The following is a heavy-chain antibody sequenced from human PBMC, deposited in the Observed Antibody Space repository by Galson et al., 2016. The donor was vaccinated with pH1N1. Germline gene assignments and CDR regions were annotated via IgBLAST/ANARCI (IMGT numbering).Heavy chain of an antibody. CDR1: GFTFSGSA. CDR3: TRPNSGRYEEFWFDP. Sequence: SLRLSCAASGFTFSGSAMHWVRQASGKGLEWVGRIRSKADSYATAYAASVEGRFTISRDDSKNTAYLQMNSLKTEDTAVYYCTRPNSGRYEEFWFDPWGQGTLVTVSS. V-gene: IGHV3-73*01. J-gene: IGHJ5*02. CDR2: IRSKADSYAT. D-gene: IGHD1-26*01.